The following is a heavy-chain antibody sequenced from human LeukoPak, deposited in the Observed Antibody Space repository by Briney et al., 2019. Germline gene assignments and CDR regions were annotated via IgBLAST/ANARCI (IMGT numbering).Heavy chain of an antibody. CDR2: IYHSEST. J-gene: IGHJ4*02. V-gene: IGHV4-34*01. Sequence: PSETLSLTCAVYGGSFSGYYWSWIRQPPGKGLEWIGEIYHSESTNYNPSLKSRVTISVDKSKNQFSLKLSSVTAADTAVYYCAIRNGDCGCVDYWGQGTLVTVSS. CDR1: GGSFSGYY. CDR3: AIRNGDCGCVDY. D-gene: IGHD2-21*02.